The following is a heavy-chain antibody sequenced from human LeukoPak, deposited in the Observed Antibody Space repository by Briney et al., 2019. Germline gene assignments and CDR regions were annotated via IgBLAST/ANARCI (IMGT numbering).Heavy chain of an antibody. CDR1: GYTFTSYG. D-gene: IGHD2-15*01. CDR3: ARDCRGGGGSCYPGGDYYYGMGV. CDR2: ISAYNGNT. V-gene: IGHV1-18*01. Sequence: ASVKVSCKASGYTFTSYGISWVRQAPGQGLEWMGWISAYNGNTNYAQKLQGRVTMTTDTSTSTAYMELRSLRSDDTAVYYCARDCRGGGGSCYPGGDYYYGMGVWGQGTLVTVSS. J-gene: IGHJ6*02.